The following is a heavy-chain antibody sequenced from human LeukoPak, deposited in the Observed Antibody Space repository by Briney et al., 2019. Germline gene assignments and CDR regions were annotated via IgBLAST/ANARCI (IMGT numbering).Heavy chain of an antibody. CDR1: GFTFSNGW. CDR3: ARAGARSSDRWWYDY. V-gene: IGHV3-7*03. Sequence: GGSLRLSCAVSGFTFSNGWMSWVRQVPGKGLEWVANINPDGSEKNYVDSVKGRFTISRDNARNSLYLQMNSLRAEDTALYYCARAGARSSDRWWYDYWGQGTLVTVSS. D-gene: IGHD2-15*01. J-gene: IGHJ4*02. CDR2: INPDGSEK.